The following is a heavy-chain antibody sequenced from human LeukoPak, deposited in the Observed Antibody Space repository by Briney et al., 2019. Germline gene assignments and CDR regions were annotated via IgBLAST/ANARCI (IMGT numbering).Heavy chain of an antibody. J-gene: IGHJ4*02. D-gene: IGHD2-2*01. CDR1: GLTFSSYS. V-gene: IGHV3-21*01. CDR2: ISSSSSYI. CDR3: ARSGGCSSTSCSPNFDY. Sequence: GGSLRLSCAASGLTFSSYSMNWVRQAPGKGLEWVSSISSSSSYIYYADSVKGRFTISRDNAKNSQYLQMNSLRAEDTAVYYCARSGGCSSTSCSPNFDYWGQGTLVTVSS.